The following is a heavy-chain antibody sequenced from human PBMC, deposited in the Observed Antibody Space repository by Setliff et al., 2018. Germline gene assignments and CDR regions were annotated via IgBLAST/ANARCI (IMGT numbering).Heavy chain of an antibody. D-gene: IGHD5-12*01. CDR2: ISYDGSNK. CDR1: GFTFSSYA. CDR3: ARATGWLQLS. J-gene: IGHJ4*02. Sequence: SLRLSCAASGFTFSSYAMHWVRQAPGKGLEWVAVISYDGSNKYYADSVKGRFTISRDNSKNTLYLQMNSLRAEDTAVYYCARATGWLQLSWGQGTQVTVSS. V-gene: IGHV3-30-3*01.